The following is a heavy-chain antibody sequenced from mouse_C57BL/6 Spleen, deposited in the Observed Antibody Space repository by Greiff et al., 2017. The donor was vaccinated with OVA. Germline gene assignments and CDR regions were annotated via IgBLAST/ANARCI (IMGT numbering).Heavy chain of an antibody. CDR2: ISSGGDYI. CDR1: GFTFSGYA. Sequence: EVKLVESGEGLVKPGGSLKLSCAASGFTFSGYAMSWVRQTPEKRLEWVAYISSGGDYIYYADTVKGRFTISRDNARNTLYLQMSSLKSEDTAMYYCTRGGGRDAMDYWGQGTSVTVSS. J-gene: IGHJ4*01. V-gene: IGHV5-9-1*02. CDR3: TRGGGRDAMDY. D-gene: IGHD3-3*01.